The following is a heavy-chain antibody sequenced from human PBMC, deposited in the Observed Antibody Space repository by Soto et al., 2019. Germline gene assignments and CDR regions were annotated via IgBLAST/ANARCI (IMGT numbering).Heavy chain of an antibody. Sequence: ASVKVSCKPSGYTFTSYGISWVRQAPGQGLEWMGWISAYNVNTNYAQKLQGRVTMTTDTSTSTAYMELRSLRSDDTAVYYRARGGYYDILTGYDYWGQGTLVTVSS. J-gene: IGHJ4*02. CDR1: GYTFTSYG. D-gene: IGHD3-9*01. CDR3: ARGGYYDILTGYDY. CDR2: ISAYNVNT. V-gene: IGHV1-18*01.